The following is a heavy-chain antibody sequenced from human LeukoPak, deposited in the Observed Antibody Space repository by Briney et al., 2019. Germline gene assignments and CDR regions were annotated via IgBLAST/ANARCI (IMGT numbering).Heavy chain of an antibody. CDR3: ARVNTYYYGSGVSRAFHM. V-gene: IGHV1-24*01. CDR1: GHALSDLS. CDR2: FDPEVGDK. Sequence: GASVKLSCKISGHALSDLSIHWVRQAPGRGPEWMGGFDPEVGDKMHAQKFQGRVTMTEDTSTDTAYMELNSLRSEDTAVYYCARVNTYYYGSGVSRAFHMWGQGTMVTVSS. J-gene: IGHJ3*02. D-gene: IGHD3-10*01.